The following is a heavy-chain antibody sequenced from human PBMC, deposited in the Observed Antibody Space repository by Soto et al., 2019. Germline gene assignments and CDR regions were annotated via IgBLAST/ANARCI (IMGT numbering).Heavy chain of an antibody. CDR3: AKEDVWFAKDY. CDR1: GFTFSGYG. V-gene: IGHV3-30*18. J-gene: IGHJ4*02. Sequence: GGSLRLSCVASGFTFSGYGMHWVRQAPGKGLEWLAVISHDGSDKYYAASVRGRFTISRDNSENTLYLQMNSLRPEDTAVYYCAKEDVWFAKDYWGQGTLVTVSS. D-gene: IGHD3-10*01. CDR2: ISHDGSDK.